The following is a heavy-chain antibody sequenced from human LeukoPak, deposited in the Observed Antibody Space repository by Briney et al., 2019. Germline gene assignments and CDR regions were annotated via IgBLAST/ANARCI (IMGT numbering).Heavy chain of an antibody. CDR2: IYSSGST. J-gene: IGHJ4*02. D-gene: IGHD1-14*01. Sequence: SETLSLTCTVSSGSMNNYYWNRIRQPAGKGLEWIGHIYSSGSTNYNPSLKSRVTISIDTSKNQFFLKLSSVTAADTAVYYCARRTDYWGPGTLVTVSS. CDR3: ARRTDY. V-gene: IGHV4-4*07. CDR1: SGSMNNYY.